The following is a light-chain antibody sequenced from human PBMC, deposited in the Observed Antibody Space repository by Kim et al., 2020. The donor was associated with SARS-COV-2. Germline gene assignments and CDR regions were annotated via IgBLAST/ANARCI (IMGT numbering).Light chain of an antibody. V-gene: IGKV3-11*01. CDR3: LQRTNWPGIT. CDR2: DTS. J-gene: IGKJ5*01. CDR1: QSVADY. Sequence: SPGERATLSCRASQSVADYLAWDQQKPGQAPRLLIYDTSIRATGIPARFSGSGAGTDFTLTISSLEPEDFAVYYCLQRTNWPGITFGQGTRLEIK.